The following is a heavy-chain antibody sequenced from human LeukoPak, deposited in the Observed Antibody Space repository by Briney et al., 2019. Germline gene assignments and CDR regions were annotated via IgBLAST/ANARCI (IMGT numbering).Heavy chain of an antibody. CDR3: EAPGGYFDY. CDR2: ISYDGSNK. D-gene: IGHD3-10*01. Sequence: GGSLRLSCAASGFTFSSYGMHWVRQAPGKGLEWVAVISYDGSNKYYADSVKGRFTISRDNSKNTLYLQMNSLRAEDTAVYYCEAPGGYFDYWGKGTLVTVSS. J-gene: IGHJ4*02. V-gene: IGHV3-30*03. CDR1: GFTFSSYG.